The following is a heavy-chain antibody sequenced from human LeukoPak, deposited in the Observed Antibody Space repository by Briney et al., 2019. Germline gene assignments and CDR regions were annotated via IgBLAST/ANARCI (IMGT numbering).Heavy chain of an antibody. CDR2: ISAYNGNT. J-gene: IGHJ3*02. CDR1: GYTFTSYG. D-gene: IGHD6-19*01. CDR3: ARDKSGGWYKDAFDI. V-gene: IGHV1-18*01. Sequence: ASVKVSCKASGYTFTSYGISWVRQAPGQGLEWMGWISAYNGNTNYAQKLQGRVTMTTDTSTSTAYMELRSLRSDDTAVYCCARDKSGGWYKDAFDIWGQGTMVTVSS.